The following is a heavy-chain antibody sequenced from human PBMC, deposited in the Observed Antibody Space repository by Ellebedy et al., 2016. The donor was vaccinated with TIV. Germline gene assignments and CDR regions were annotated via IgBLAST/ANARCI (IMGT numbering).Heavy chain of an antibody. CDR2: ISGTSSYR. J-gene: IGHJ4*02. D-gene: IGHD3-10*01. CDR1: GFTFSDFY. CDR3: ARDGAWFGDFAFDY. V-gene: IGHV3-11*06. Sequence: GGSLRLSXGASGFTFSDFYMAWIRQAPGRGLKLVSYISGTSSYRSYADSVRGRFTISRDSAGNSLYLQMNGLRVEYTAVYYCARDGAWFGDFAFDYWGQGTLVTVSS.